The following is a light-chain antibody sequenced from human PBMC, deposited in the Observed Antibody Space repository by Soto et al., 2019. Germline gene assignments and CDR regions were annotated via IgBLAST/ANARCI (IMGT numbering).Light chain of an antibody. J-gene: IGKJ1*01. CDR2: GVS. CDR1: QRLSASD. V-gene: IGKV3-20*01. Sequence: EIVLTQSPGTLSLSPGQRATLSCRASQRLSASDIAWYQQKPGQAPKFLIYGVSSRATGIPDRFSGSGSGTDFTLTISSLKSEDFAVYYCQQYDNWPRTFGQGTRVDFK. CDR3: QQYDNWPRT.